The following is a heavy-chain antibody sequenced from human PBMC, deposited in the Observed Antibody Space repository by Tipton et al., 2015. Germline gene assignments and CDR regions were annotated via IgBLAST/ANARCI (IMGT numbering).Heavy chain of an antibody. CDR3: ARTSIEGYCSSSSCYEGTWFDP. CDR2: IYYSGST. Sequence: TLSLTCTVSGGSISNYYWSWIRQPPGKGLEWIGNIYYSGSTNYNPSLKSRVTISVDTSKNQFSLKLTSVTAADTAVYYCARTSIEGYCSSSSCYEGTWFDPWGQGTLVSVSS. V-gene: IGHV4-59*12. CDR1: GGSISNYY. J-gene: IGHJ5*02. D-gene: IGHD2-2*01.